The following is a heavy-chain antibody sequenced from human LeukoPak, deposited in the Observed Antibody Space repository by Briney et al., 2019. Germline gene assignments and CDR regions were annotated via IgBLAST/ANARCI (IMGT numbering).Heavy chain of an antibody. CDR2: IKQDGSEK. CDR1: GFTFSSYA. J-gene: IGHJ4*02. CDR3: ARRRYSGSSQHFDY. D-gene: IGHD1-26*01. Sequence: GGSLRLSCAASGFTFSSYAMSWVRQAPGKGLEWVANIKQDGSEKYYVDSVKGRFTISRDNAKNSLYLQMNSLRAEDTAVYYCARRRYSGSSQHFDYWGQGTLVTVSS. V-gene: IGHV3-7*01.